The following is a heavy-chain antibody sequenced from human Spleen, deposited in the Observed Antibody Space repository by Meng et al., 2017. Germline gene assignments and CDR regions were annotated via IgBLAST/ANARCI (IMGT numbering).Heavy chain of an antibody. CDR3: ARHLVFDGSVSDWFDP. CDR1: GFTFSNYW. V-gene: IGHV3-74*01. D-gene: IGHD3-10*01. CDR2: IDSDGTNT. Sequence: GESLKISCAASGFTFSNYWMHWVRQAPGKGLVWVSRIDSDGTNTNYADSVKGRFTVSRDNAKNTLYLQMNSLRAEDTAVYYCARHLVFDGSVSDWFDPWGQGTLVTVSS. J-gene: IGHJ5*02.